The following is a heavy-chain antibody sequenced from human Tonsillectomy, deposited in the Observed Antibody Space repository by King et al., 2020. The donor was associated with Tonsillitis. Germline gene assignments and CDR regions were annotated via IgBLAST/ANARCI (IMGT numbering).Heavy chain of an antibody. D-gene: IGHD6-6*01. CDR2: IKSKTDGGTT. Sequence: VQLVESGGGLVKPGGSLRISCAASGFTFSNAWMNWVRQAPGKGLEWVGRIKSKTDGGTTDYAAPVKGRFTISRDDSKNTLYLQMNSLKTEDTAVYYCTTRGYSSSSVYYYYYYMDVWGKGTTVTVSS. CDR3: TTRGYSSSSVYYYYYYMDV. J-gene: IGHJ6*03. V-gene: IGHV3-15*07. CDR1: GFTFSNAW.